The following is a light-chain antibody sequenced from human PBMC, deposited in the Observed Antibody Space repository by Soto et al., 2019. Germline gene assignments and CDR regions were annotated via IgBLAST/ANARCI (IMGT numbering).Light chain of an antibody. CDR1: QSVSSN. CDR3: QQRSNWRVT. CDR2: GAS. V-gene: IGKV3-15*01. Sequence: EIVMTQSPATLSVSPGERATLSCRASQSVSSNLAWYQQKPGQVPSLLIYGASARATGIPARFSGSGSGTDFTLTISSLEPEDIAVYYCQQRSNWRVTFGGGTKV. J-gene: IGKJ4*01.